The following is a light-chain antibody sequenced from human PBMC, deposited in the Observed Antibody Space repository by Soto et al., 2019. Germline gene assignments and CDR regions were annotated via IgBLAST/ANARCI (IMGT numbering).Light chain of an antibody. V-gene: IGLV2-8*01. Sequence: QSALTQPPSASGSPGQSVTISCTGTSSDVGGYNYVSWYQQHPGKAPKLMIYEVSKRPSGVPDRFSGSKSGNTASLTVSGLQAEDEADYYCSSSAGSNNLVFGGGTKLNV. CDR1: SSDVGGYNY. CDR2: EVS. J-gene: IGLJ2*01. CDR3: SSSAGSNNLV.